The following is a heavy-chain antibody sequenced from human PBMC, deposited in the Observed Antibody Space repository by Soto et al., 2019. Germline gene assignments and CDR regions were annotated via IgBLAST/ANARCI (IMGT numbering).Heavy chain of an antibody. V-gene: IGHV4-30-4*01. CDR2: IYYSGST. CDR1: GGSISSGDYY. CDR3: ARVVVVVTAPRRAFDI. Sequence: SETLSLTCTVSGGSISSGDYYWSWIRQPPGKGLEWIGYIYYSGSTYYNPSLKSRVTISVDTSKNQFSLKLSSVTAADTAVYYCARVVVVVTAPRRAFDIWGQGTMVTGSS. J-gene: IGHJ3*02. D-gene: IGHD2-21*02.